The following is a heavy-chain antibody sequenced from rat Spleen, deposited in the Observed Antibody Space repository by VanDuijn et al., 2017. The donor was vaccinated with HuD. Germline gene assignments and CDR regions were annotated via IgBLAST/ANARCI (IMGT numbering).Heavy chain of an antibody. Sequence: EVQLVESGGDLVQPGRSVKLSCAASGFTFSSFPMAWVRQAPTRGLEWVATISYDGGSTYYRDSVKGRFTISRDNAKSSLYLQMDSLRSEDTATYYCARGGFFRYWGQGVMVTVSS. CDR3: ARGGFFRY. CDR2: ISYDGGST. J-gene: IGHJ2*01. V-gene: IGHV5-46*01. D-gene: IGHD1-6*01. CDR1: GFTFSSFP.